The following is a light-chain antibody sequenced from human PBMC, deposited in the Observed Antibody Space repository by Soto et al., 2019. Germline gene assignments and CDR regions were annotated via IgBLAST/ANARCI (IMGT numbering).Light chain of an antibody. CDR2: GAS. CDR1: QSVRSN. J-gene: IGKJ1*01. CDR3: QRYGRHGT. Sequence: EIVLTQSPATLSVSPGERATLSCRASQSVRSNLALYQQKPGQAPRILISGASTRATGIPARFSGTGSGTDFTLTISRMEPEDVAVYDCQRYGRHGTFGQGTKVDIK. V-gene: IGKV3-15*01.